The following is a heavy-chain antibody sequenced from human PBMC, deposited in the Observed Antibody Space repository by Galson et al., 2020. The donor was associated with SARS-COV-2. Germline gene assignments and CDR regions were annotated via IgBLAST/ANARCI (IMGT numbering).Heavy chain of an antibody. Sequence: AGSLRLSCAASGLTFSDHYMDWVRQAPGKGLEWVGRTRKKANRNTTEYAAPAKGRLTISRDDSKNSLYLQMNSLKTEDTAVYYCAIAVAGNYYYYGMDVWGQGTTVTVSS. V-gene: IGHV3-72*01. CDR2: TRKKANRNTT. CDR1: GLTFSDHY. CDR3: AIAVAGNYYYYGMDV. D-gene: IGHD6-19*01. J-gene: IGHJ6*02.